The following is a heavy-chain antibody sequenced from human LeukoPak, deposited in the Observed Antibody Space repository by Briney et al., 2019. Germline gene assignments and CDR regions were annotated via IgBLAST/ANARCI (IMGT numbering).Heavy chain of an antibody. D-gene: IGHD3-10*01. J-gene: IGHJ4*02. V-gene: IGHV1-18*01. Sequence: GASVKVSCKASGYTFTGYGISWVRQAPGQGLEWMGWISAYNGNTNYAQKLQGRVTMTRDTSTSTVYMELSSLRSEDTAVYYCARDSQLWFGEWFDYWGQGTLVTVSS. CDR3: ARDSQLWFGEWFDY. CDR1: GYTFTGYG. CDR2: ISAYNGNT.